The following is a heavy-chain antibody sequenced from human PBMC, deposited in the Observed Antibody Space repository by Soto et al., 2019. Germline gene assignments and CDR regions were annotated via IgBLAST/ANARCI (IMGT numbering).Heavy chain of an antibody. CDR2: ISHTGST. V-gene: IGHV4-38-2*01. J-gene: IGHJ5*02. Sequence: PSETLSLTCAVSGYSISSGYYWVWSRQPPGKGLEWIGTISHTGSTYYSPSLKSRVTMSVDTSKNQFSLKLTAVTAADTAVYHCARATITSRGGGWFDPWGQGTLVTVSS. D-gene: IGHD4-4*01. CDR1: GYSISSGYY. CDR3: ARATITSRGGGWFDP.